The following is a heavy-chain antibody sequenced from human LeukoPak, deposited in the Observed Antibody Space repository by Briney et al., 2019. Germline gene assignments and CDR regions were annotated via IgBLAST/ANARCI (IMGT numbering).Heavy chain of an antibody. CDR1: GYTFSSYG. Sequence: GASVKVSCKTSGYTFSSYGISWVRQAPGQGLEWMGWISVYNGDTNYAQKLQGRVTMTTDTSTSTAYMGLRSLRSDDTAVYYCARGGYCSGGSCYSRTWGGGGYYYYGMDVWGQGTTVTVSS. D-gene: IGHD2-15*01. CDR2: ISVYNGDT. V-gene: IGHV1-18*01. J-gene: IGHJ6*02. CDR3: ARGGYCSGGSCYSRTWGGGGYYYYGMDV.